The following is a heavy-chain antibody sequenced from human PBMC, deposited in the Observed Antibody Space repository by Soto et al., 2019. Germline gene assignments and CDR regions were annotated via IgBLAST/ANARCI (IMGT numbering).Heavy chain of an antibody. CDR2: TYYRSKWYN. J-gene: IGHJ5*02. D-gene: IGHD6-19*01. CDR3: ARDMAVAGSTPDGP. CDR1: GDSFSGNSPD. Sequence: SQTISRTSAISGDSFSGNSPDWHWIRQSLSRGLEWLGMTYYRSKWYNDYAVPVKSRININPDTSKNQFSLQLNSVTAADTAVYYCARDMAVAGSTPDGPWGQGTLVGASS. V-gene: IGHV6-1*01.